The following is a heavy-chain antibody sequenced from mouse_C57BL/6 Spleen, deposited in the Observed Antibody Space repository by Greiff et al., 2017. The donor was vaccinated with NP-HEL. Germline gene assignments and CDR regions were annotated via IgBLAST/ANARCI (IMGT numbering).Heavy chain of an antibody. CDR1: GYTFTSYW. Sequence: LQQPGASVKLSCKASGYTFTSYWMHWVKQRPGQGLEWIGMIHPNSGSTNYNEKFKSKATLTVDKSSSTAYMQLSSLTSEDSAVYYCARVDYSLYYFDYWGQGTTLTVSS. D-gene: IGHD6-1*01. CDR3: ARVDYSLYYFDY. V-gene: IGHV1-64*01. J-gene: IGHJ2*01. CDR2: IHPNSGST.